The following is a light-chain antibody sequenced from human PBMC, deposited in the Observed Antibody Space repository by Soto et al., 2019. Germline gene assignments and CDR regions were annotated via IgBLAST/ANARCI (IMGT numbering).Light chain of an antibody. CDR2: RAS. CDR1: QSINSN. V-gene: IGKV3-15*01. J-gene: IGKJ5*01. CDR3: QQRSNWPHT. Sequence: IVMTQSPATLSVSPGERATLSCRASQSINSNLAWYQQKPGQAPRLLMFRASIRATGFPARFSGSGSGTEFNITISSLQSEDFAVYYCQQRSNWPHTFGQGTRLEIK.